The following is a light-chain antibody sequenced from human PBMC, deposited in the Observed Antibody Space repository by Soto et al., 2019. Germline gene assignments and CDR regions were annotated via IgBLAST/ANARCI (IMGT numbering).Light chain of an antibody. CDR1: QGISSF. CDR3: QQYHSYPAS. J-gene: IGKJ1*01. CDR2: DAS. Sequence: DIQMTQSPSSLSASVGDRVTITCRASQGISSFLAWFQQKPGKAPKSLIYDASTLQSGVSSRFSGSGSDTHXTXTXSSLQPEDFATYYCQQYHSYPASFGQGTKVEIK. V-gene: IGKV1-16*01.